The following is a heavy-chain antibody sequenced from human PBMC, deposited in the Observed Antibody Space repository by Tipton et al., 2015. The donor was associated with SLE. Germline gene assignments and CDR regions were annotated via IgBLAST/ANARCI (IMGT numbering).Heavy chain of an antibody. CDR1: GESFSGFY. Sequence: LRLSCAVYGESFSGFYWTWIRQSPGRGLEWIGEINHSGSAHYNPSLKSRVTISADMSKNQFSLKLNSVAAADTAVYYCARGPKWERLGEQFYHYYYGLDVWGQGTTVTVSS. V-gene: IGHV4-34*01. J-gene: IGHJ6*02. CDR2: INHSGSA. CDR3: ARGPKWERLGEQFYHYYYGLDV. D-gene: IGHD5-12*01.